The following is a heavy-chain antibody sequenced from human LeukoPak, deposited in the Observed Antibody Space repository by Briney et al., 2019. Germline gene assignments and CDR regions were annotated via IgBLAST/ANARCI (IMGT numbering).Heavy chain of an antibody. V-gene: IGHV4-4*07. CDR1: GDSISTYY. CDR3: ARLSCSSTSCYSFDY. CDR2: IYTSGST. Sequence: SETLSLTRTVSGDSISTYYWSWLRQPAGRGLEWIGRIYTSGSTNYNPSLKSRVTMSVDTSKNQFSLKLSSVTAADTAVYYCARLSCSSTSCYSFDYWGQGTLVTVSS. J-gene: IGHJ4*02. D-gene: IGHD2-2*01.